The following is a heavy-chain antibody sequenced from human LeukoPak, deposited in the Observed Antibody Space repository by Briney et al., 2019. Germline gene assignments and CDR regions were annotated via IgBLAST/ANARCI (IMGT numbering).Heavy chain of an antibody. V-gene: IGHV3-30*18. Sequence: GRSLRLSCAASGFTFSSYGMHWVRQAPGKGLESVAVISYDGSNKYYADSVKGRFTISRDNSKNTLYLQMNSLRAEDTAVYYCAKDLVSGAMIVTPLGYWGQGTLVTVSS. D-gene: IGHD3-22*01. J-gene: IGHJ4*02. CDR1: GFTFSSYG. CDR2: ISYDGSNK. CDR3: AKDLVSGAMIVTPLGY.